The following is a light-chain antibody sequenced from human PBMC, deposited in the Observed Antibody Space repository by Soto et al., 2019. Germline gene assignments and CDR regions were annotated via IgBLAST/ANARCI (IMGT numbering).Light chain of an antibody. CDR1: QSISIW. CDR2: DAS. V-gene: IGKV1-5*01. J-gene: IGKJ2*01. CDR3: QQYDNSSGYT. Sequence: DIQMTQSPSTLSASVGDRVAITCRASQSISIWLAWYQQKPGKAPNLLIYDASSLDTGVPSRFSGSGSGTEFTLTISSLQPDDFATYYCQQYDNSSGYTFGQGTKLEIK.